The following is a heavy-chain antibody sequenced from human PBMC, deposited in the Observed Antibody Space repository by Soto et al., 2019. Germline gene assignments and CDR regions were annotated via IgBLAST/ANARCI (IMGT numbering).Heavy chain of an antibody. CDR3: ARVPDR. CDR2: IYHSGST. D-gene: IGHD2-2*01. V-gene: IGHV4-30-2*01. CDR1: GGSIISGGYS. J-gene: IGHJ5*02. Sequence: PSETLSLTCAVSGGSIISGGYSWSWIRQPPGKGLEWIGYIYHSGSTYYNPSPKSRVTISVDRSKNQFSLKLSSVTAADTAVYYCARVPDRWGQGTLVTVSS.